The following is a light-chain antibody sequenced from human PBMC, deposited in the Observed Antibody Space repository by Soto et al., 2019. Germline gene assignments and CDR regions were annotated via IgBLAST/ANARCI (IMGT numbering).Light chain of an antibody. CDR1: SGHSTYI. Sequence: QSVLTQSSSASASLGSSVKLTCTLSSGHSTYIIAWHQQQPGKAPRYLMKLEGSGSYNKGSGIPDRFSGSSSGADRYLTISNLQFEDEADYYCETWDNNVVGFGGGTKVT. V-gene: IGLV4-60*02. CDR3: ETWDNNVVG. J-gene: IGLJ2*01. CDR2: LEGSGSY.